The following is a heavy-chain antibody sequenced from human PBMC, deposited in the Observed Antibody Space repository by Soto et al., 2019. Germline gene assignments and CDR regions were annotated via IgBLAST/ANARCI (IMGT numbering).Heavy chain of an antibody. CDR1: GDTFTDYY. Sequence: QVQLVQSGAEVKKPGASVKVSCKASGDTFTDYYRQWVRQAPGQGLEWMGTVNPSGGPTTYAQHSLGRRTMIRETSTSTLYMELTSLTSEDTAVYYCARGGHVVVVTAALDYWGQGTLVTVSS. CDR2: VNPSGGPT. J-gene: IGHJ4*02. V-gene: IGHV1-46*01. CDR3: ARGGHVVVVTAALDY. D-gene: IGHD2-21*02.